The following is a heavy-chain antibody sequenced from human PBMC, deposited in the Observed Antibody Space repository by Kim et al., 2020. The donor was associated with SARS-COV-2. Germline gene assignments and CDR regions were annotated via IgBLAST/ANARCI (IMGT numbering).Heavy chain of an antibody. V-gene: IGHV4-38-2*02. CDR2: LHPSGSI. CDR3: AREGGEADRRDTATDFDS. D-gene: IGHD5-18*01. Sequence: SETLSLTCSVSGYSISTGYYWAWIRQPPGKGLQWIGSLHPSGSIYYNPSLKSRVTISLDTSKNQFSLNLNSLTGADTAVYFCAREGGEADRRDTATDFDSWGQGTLVTVSS. CDR1: GYSISTGYY. J-gene: IGHJ4*02.